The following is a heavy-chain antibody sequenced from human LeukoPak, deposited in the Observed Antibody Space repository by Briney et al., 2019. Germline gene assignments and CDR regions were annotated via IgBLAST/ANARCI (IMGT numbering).Heavy chain of an antibody. CDR3: AKAKCSSTSCYTQNDY. V-gene: IGHV3-23*01. Sequence: GGSLRLSCAASGFTFSSYAMSWVRQAPGKGLEWVSAISSNGGNTYYADSVKGRFTISRDNSKNTLYLQMNSLTAEDTAVYYCAKAKCSSTSCYTQNDYWGQGTLVTVSS. CDR1: GFTFSSYA. J-gene: IGHJ4*02. D-gene: IGHD2-2*02. CDR2: ISSNGGNT.